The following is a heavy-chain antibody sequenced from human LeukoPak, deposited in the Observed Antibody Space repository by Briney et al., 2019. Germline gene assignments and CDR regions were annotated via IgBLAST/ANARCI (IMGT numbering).Heavy chain of an antibody. Sequence: GGSLRLSCAASGFTFNNAWMSWVRQAPGKGLEWVGRIKGKTDGGTTDYAAPVKGRFIISRDDSKNTLYLQMNSLNTEDTAVYYCTTMPWAADGPSDYWGQGTLVTASS. J-gene: IGHJ4*02. CDR3: TTMPWAADGPSDY. D-gene: IGHD5-24*01. CDR1: GFTFNNAW. V-gene: IGHV3-15*01. CDR2: IKGKTDGGTT.